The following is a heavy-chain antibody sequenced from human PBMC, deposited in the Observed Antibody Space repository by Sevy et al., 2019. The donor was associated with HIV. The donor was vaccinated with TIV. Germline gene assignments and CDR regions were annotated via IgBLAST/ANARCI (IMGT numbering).Heavy chain of an antibody. CDR2: IRYSGST. CDR1: GASISSTGYY. Sequence: SENLSLTCTVSGASISSTGYYWGWIRQPPGKGLEWIASIRYSGSTYYNPSLRSRVTISSDASKNQFSLKLNSVTAADTAVYYCAGPKLTYRSGWSYFDHWGQGTVVTVSS. D-gene: IGHD6-19*01. V-gene: IGHV4-39*01. CDR3: AGPKLTYRSGWSYFDH. J-gene: IGHJ4*02.